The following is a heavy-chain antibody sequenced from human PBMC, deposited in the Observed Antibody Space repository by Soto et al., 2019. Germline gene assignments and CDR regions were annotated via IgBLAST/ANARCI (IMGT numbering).Heavy chain of an antibody. J-gene: IGHJ4*02. D-gene: IGHD4-17*01. CDR1: GGSISSSSYY. CDR2: IYYSGST. Sequence: SETLSLTCTVSGGSISSSSYYWGWIRRPPGKGLEWIGSIYYSGSTYYNPSLKSRVTISVDTSKNQFSLKLTSVTAADTAVYYCAREAGAHDYGDYVDFWGQGTLVTVSS. V-gene: IGHV4-39*02. CDR3: AREAGAHDYGDYVDF.